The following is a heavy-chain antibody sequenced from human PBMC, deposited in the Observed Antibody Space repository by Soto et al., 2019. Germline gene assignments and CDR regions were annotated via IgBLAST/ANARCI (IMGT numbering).Heavy chain of an antibody. Sequence: SVKVSCKASGGTFSSYTISWVRQAPGQGLEWMGRIIPILGIANYAQKFQGRVTITADKSTSTAYMELSSLRSEDTAVYYCAKSSRGYSYGLYYYGMDVWGQGTTVTVSS. CDR2: IIPILGIA. CDR3: AKSSRGYSYGLYYYGMDV. J-gene: IGHJ6*02. V-gene: IGHV1-69*02. CDR1: GGTFSSYT. D-gene: IGHD5-18*01.